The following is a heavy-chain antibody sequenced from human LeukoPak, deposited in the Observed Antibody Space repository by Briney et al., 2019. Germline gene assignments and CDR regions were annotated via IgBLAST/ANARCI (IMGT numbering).Heavy chain of an antibody. CDR2: INHSGST. D-gene: IGHD3-10*01. CDR3: ARDEAHPNTYYYGSGSYYARLDI. V-gene: IGHV4-34*01. J-gene: IGHJ3*02. CDR1: GGSFSGYY. Sequence: PSETLSLTCAVYGGSFSGYYWSWIRQPPGKGLEWIGEINHSGSTNYNPSLKSRVTISVDTAKNQFSLKLSSVTAADTAVYYCARDEAHPNTYYYGSGSYYARLDIWGQGTMVTVSS.